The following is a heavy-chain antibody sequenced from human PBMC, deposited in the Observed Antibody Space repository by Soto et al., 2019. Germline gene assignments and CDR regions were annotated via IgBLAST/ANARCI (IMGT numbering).Heavy chain of an antibody. CDR2: ISYDGSIK. D-gene: IGHD3-10*01. Sequence: QVQLVESGGGVVQPGGSLRLSCAASAFTFSTYAMHWVRQAPGKGLEWVAVISYDGSIKYYGDSVKGRFTISRDNSKNTLHLQMSSLRAEDTAVYYCARDQGRNYGNFGYWGQGTLVTVSS. CDR1: AFTFSTYA. CDR3: ARDQGRNYGNFGY. J-gene: IGHJ4*02. V-gene: IGHV3-30-3*01.